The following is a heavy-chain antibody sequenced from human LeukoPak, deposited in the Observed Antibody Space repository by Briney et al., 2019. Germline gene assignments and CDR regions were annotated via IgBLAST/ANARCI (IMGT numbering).Heavy chain of an antibody. CDR3: ARSGRGGAFDI. D-gene: IGHD1-26*01. V-gene: IGHV3-74*01. CDR1: GFTFSSYW. Sequence: GGSLRLSCAASGFTFSSYWMHWVRQGPGKGLVWVSRIYSDGSRTTYADSVKGRFTISGDNAKNTLYLQMNRLRAEDTAVYFCARSGRGGAFDIWGKGTMVTVSS. J-gene: IGHJ3*02. CDR2: IYSDGSRT.